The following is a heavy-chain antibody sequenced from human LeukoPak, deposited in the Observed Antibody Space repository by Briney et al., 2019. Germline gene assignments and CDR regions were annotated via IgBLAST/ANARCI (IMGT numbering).Heavy chain of an antibody. Sequence: GGSLRLSCAASGFTFDDYAMHWVRQAPGKGLEWVGRTRNKANSYTTEYAASVKGRFTISRDDSKNSLYLQMNSLKTEDTAVYYCARSTVTTFTYYYYGMDVWGQGTTVTVSS. CDR1: GFTFDDYA. D-gene: IGHD4-17*01. CDR2: TRNKANSYTT. J-gene: IGHJ6*02. CDR3: ARSTVTTFTYYYYGMDV. V-gene: IGHV3-72*01.